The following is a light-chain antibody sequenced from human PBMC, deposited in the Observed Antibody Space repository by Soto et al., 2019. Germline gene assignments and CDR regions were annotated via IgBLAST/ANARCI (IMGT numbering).Light chain of an antibody. CDR3: QQSYKAPRT. Sequence: DIQMTQSPSSLSASVGDRVTITCRASQSISSHLHWYQQKPGKAPNLLIHAASILRSGVSSRFSGSGSGPDFTLTISSLQPEDFATYYCQQSYKAPRTFGQGTKVEVK. CDR1: QSISSH. CDR2: AAS. V-gene: IGKV1-39*01. J-gene: IGKJ1*01.